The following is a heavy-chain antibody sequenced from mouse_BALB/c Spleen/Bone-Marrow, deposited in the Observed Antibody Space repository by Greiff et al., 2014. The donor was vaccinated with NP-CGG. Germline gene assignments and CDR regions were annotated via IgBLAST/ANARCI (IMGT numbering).Heavy chain of an antibody. J-gene: IGHJ4*01. CDR2: IYPGDGDT. Sequence: VQLQQSGAELVRPGSSVKISCKASGYAFSSYWMNWVKQRPGQGLEWIGQIYPGDGDTNYNGKFKGKATLTADKSSSTAYMQLSSITSEDSAVYFCARSDYYAMDYWGQGTSVTVSS. CDR1: GYAFSSYW. CDR3: ARSDYYAMDY. V-gene: IGHV1-80*01.